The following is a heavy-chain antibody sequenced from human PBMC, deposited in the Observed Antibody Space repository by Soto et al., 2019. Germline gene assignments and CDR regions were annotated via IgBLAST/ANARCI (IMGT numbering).Heavy chain of an antibody. D-gene: IGHD3-3*01. CDR1: GFTFSSYA. V-gene: IGHV3-23*01. CDR3: AKDAQYYDFWSGYAFVGYMDV. CDR2: ISGSGGST. Sequence: PGGSLRLSCAASGFTFSSYAMSWVRQAPGKGLEWVSAISGSGGSTYYADSVKGRFTISRDNSKNTLYLQMNSLRAEDTAVYYCAKDAQYYDFWSGYAFVGYMDVWGKGTTVTAP. J-gene: IGHJ6*03.